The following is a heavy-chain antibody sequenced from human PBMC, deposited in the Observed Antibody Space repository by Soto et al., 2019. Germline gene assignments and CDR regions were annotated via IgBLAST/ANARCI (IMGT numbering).Heavy chain of an antibody. J-gene: IGHJ4*02. Sequence: QVQLQQWGAGLLKPSETLSLTCAVYGGSFSAYYWSWIRQPPGKGLEWIGQINHSGNTNYNPSLKSRVTISVDTSENQFSLKLSSVTAADTAVYYCARTSRFDYWGQGTLVTVSS. CDR3: ARTSRFDY. V-gene: IGHV4-34*01. CDR1: GGSFSAYY. CDR2: INHSGNT. D-gene: IGHD6-6*01.